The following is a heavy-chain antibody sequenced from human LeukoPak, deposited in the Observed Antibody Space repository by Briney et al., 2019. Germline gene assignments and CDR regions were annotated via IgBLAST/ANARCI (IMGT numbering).Heavy chain of an antibody. D-gene: IGHD3-22*01. V-gene: IGHV3-11*04. J-gene: IGHJ4*02. CDR2: ISASGAVP. CDR1: GFRFDSFY. CDR3: ARSLIVASEDY. Sequence: GGSLRLSCAASGFRFDSFYMGWIRQVPGKGLDYIAFISASGAVPYYAESVKGRFTISRDDAKNSVSLQMNSLSADDTAVYYCARSLIVASEDYWGQGTLVTVSS.